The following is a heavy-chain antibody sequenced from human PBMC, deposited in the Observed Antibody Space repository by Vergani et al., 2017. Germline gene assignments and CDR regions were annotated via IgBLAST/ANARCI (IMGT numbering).Heavy chain of an antibody. J-gene: IGHJ4*02. CDR1: GDSVSSNSAA. CDR3: ASTDYGDPYYFYY. V-gene: IGHV6-1*01. Sequence: QVQLQQSGPGLVKPSQTLSLTCAISGDSVSSNSAAWNWIRQSPSRGLEWLGRTYYRSKWYNDYAVSVKSRITINPDTSKNHFSLQLTSVTPEEPAVYYFASTDYGDPYYFYYWGQGTLVTVSS. CDR2: TYYRSKWYN. D-gene: IGHD4-17*01.